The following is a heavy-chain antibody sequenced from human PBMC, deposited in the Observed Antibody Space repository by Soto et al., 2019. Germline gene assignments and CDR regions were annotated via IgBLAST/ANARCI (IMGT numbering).Heavy chain of an antibody. CDR2: IYHSGST. D-gene: IGHD6-13*01. V-gene: IGHV4-38-2*01. CDR3: AGSSWHNWSDP. Sequence: SSETLSLTCAVSGYSISSGYYWGWIRQPPGKGLEWIGSIYHSGSTYYNPSLKSRVTISVDTSKNQFSLKLSSVTAADTAVYYCAGSSWHNWSDPWGQGTMATVYS. J-gene: IGHJ5*02. CDR1: GYSISSGYY.